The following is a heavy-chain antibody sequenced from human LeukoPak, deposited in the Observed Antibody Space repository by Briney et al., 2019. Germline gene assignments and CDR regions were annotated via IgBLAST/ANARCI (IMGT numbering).Heavy chain of an antibody. J-gene: IGHJ4*02. D-gene: IGHD6-19*01. CDR2: IWYDGSNK. V-gene: IGHV3-33*01. Sequence: GGFLRLSCAASGFTFSSYGMHWVRQAPGKGLEWVAVIWYDGSNKYYADSVKGRFTISRDNSKNTLYLQMNSLRAEDTAVYYCARDRRSSGWYQAVDYWGQGTLVTVSS. CDR3: ARDRRSSGWYQAVDY. CDR1: GFTFSSYG.